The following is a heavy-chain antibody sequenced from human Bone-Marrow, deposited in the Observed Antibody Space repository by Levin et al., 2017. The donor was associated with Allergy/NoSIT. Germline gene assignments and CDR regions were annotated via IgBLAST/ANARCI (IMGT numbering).Heavy chain of an antibody. CDR1: GDSVSSTNW. CDR2: ISHSGNA. D-gene: IGHD2-8*01. V-gene: IGHV4/OR15-8*02. CDR3: ARVQLYLSYYFDN. Sequence: SETLSLTCSVSGDSVSSTNWWSWVRQTPGKGLEWIGEISHSGNANYNPSLNSRVTISLDKSNNQFSLNLRSVTAADTAVYYCARVQLYLSYYFDNWGQGARVTVSS. J-gene: IGHJ4*02.